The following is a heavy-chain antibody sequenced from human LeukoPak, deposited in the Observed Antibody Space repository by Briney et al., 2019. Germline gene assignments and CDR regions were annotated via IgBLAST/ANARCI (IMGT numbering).Heavy chain of an antibody. CDR2: ISSSGSTI. J-gene: IGHJ2*01. CDR1: GFIFNIYS. Sequence: GGSLRLSCAASGFIFNIYSMNWVRQAPGKGLEWVSYISSSGSTIYYADSVKGRFTISRGNAKNFLYLQMNSLRDEDTAVYYCARGVNSGNYSYWYFDLWGRGTLVTVSS. D-gene: IGHD1-26*01. CDR3: ARGVNSGNYSYWYFDL. V-gene: IGHV3-48*02.